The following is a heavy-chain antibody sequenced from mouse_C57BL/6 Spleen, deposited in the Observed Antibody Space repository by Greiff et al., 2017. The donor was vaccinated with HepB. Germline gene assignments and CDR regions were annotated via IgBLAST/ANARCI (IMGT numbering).Heavy chain of an antibody. CDR1: GYTFTSYW. J-gene: IGHJ4*01. Sequence: QVQLQQPGAELVKPGASVKLSCKASGYTFTSYWMQWVTQRPGQGLEWIGEIDPSDSYTNYNQKFKGKATLTVDTSSSTAYMQLSSLTSEDSAVYYCARSADYYGSSLRAMDYWGQGTSVTVSS. V-gene: IGHV1-50*01. CDR2: IDPSDSYT. D-gene: IGHD1-1*01. CDR3: ARSADYYGSSLRAMDY.